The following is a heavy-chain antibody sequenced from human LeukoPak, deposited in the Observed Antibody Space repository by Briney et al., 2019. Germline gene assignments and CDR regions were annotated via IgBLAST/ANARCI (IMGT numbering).Heavy chain of an antibody. D-gene: IGHD2-15*01. CDR2: ISGSGGST. CDR3: AKGRMYCSGGSCYYSWFDP. Sequence: GGSLRLSCAASGFTFSSYAMSWVRQAPGKGLEWVSAISGSGGSTYYADSVKGRFTISRDNSKNTLYLQMNSLRAEDTVVYYCAKGRMYCSGGSCYYSWFDPWAREPWSPSPQ. J-gene: IGHJ5*02. V-gene: IGHV3-23*01. CDR1: GFTFSSYA.